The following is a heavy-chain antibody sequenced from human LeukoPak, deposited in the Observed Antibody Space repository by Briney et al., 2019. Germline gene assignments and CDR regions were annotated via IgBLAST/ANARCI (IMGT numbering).Heavy chain of an antibody. CDR2: MNPNSGNT. CDR1: GYTFTSYD. CDR3: ARVSSGWYGVWFDP. J-gene: IGHJ5*02. D-gene: IGHD6-19*01. V-gene: IGHV1-8*03. Sequence: ASVKDSCKASGYTFTSYDINWVRQATGQGLEWMGWMNPNSGNTGYAQKFQGRVTITRNTSISTAYMELSSLRSEDTAVYYCARVSSGWYGVWFDPWGQGTLVTVSS.